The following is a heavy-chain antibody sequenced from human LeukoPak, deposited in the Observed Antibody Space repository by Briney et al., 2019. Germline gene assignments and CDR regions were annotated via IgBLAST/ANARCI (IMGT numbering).Heavy chain of an antibody. J-gene: IGHJ4*02. CDR3: AKESWVHYGSGSYYNAHDY. CDR1: GFSFSIYS. Sequence: GGSLRLSCAASGFSFSIYSLNWVRQAPGKGLEWVSYIGRSGDRTTYYADSVKGRFTISRDNSKNTLYLQMNSLRAEDTAVYYCAKESWVHYGSGSYYNAHDYWGQGTLVTVSS. D-gene: IGHD3-10*01. CDR2: IGRSGDRTT. V-gene: IGHV3-23*01.